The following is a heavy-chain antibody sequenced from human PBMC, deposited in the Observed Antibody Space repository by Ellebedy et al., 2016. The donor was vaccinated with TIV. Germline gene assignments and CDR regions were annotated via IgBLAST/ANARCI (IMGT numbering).Heavy chain of an antibody. D-gene: IGHD5-12*01. CDR1: GFTFSNYW. J-gene: IGHJ4*02. Sequence: GESLTISCAASGFTFSNYWMKWVRQAPGKGLEWVANIKQDGSAEAYVDSVKGRFTISRDNAKNSLFLQMNSLRVEDTAVYFCARGGYGRPFDCWGQGTLVTVSS. CDR2: IKQDGSAE. V-gene: IGHV3-7*03. CDR3: ARGGYGRPFDC.